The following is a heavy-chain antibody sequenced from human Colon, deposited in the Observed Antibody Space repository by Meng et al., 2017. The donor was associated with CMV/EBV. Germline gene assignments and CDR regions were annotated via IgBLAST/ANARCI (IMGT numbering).Heavy chain of an antibody. V-gene: IGHV1-2*02. CDR1: GYYFSDFY. D-gene: IGHD6-6*01. J-gene: IGHJ4*02. CDR2: ITPKSGHS. Sequence: GSVKVSCKTSGYYFSDFYLHWVRQAPGQGLEWMGYITPKSGHSNYDEKFRGRVAMTSDTSTSTVYMEFNSLTSDDTAVYFCARDRDSSSWGFDFWGQGTLVTVSS. CDR3: ARDRDSSSWGFDF.